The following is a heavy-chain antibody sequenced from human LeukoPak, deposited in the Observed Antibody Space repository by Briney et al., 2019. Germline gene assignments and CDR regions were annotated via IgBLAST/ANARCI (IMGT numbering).Heavy chain of an antibody. J-gene: IGHJ6*03. CDR2: ISSSSSYI. Sequence: GGSLRLSCAASGFTFSSYSMNWVRQAPGKGLEWVSSISSSSSYIYYADSVKGRFTISRDNAKNSLYLQMNSLRAEHTAVYYCARVQRGYSYNPLGYYYYYMDVWGKGTTVTVSS. V-gene: IGHV3-21*01. D-gene: IGHD5-18*01. CDR3: ARVQRGYSYNPLGYYYYYMDV. CDR1: GFTFSSYS.